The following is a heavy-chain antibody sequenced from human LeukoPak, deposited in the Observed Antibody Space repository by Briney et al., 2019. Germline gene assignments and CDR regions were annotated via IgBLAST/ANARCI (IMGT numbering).Heavy chain of an antibody. CDR1: GYTFTSYG. CDR3: AIYYYDSSGSRMIPFDY. Sequence: ASVKVSCKASGYTFTSYGISWVRQAPGQGLEWMGWISAYNGNTNYAQKLQGRVTMTTDTSTSTAYMELSSLRSEDTAVYYCAIYYYDSSGSRMIPFDYWGQGTLVTVSS. J-gene: IGHJ4*02. V-gene: IGHV1-18*01. CDR2: ISAYNGNT. D-gene: IGHD3-22*01.